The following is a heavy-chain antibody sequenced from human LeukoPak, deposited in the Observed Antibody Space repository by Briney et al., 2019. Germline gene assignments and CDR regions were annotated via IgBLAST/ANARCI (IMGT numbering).Heavy chain of an antibody. CDR1: DHSISICYKY. V-gene: IGHV4-39*02. CDR3: ATDRYLAGELEGFDS. Sequence: AATLSLTCTFSDHSISICYKYWGSLRQPPRKRCMWYGWFCKIGIPYYNRALQIQLTVYVNKSQNHFSHKQNSVTAADTAIYYCATDRYLAGELEGFDSWGQGTLVAVSS. D-gene: IGHD3-16*02. CDR2: FCKIGIP. J-gene: IGHJ4*02.